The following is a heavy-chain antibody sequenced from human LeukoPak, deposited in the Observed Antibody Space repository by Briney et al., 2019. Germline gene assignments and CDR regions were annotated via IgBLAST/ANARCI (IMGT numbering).Heavy chain of an antibody. CDR2: ISGDGSVT. J-gene: IGHJ4*01. CDR3: ARYSSSSGGAAYYLDY. Sequence: GGSLRLSCTASGFTLRNYWMHWVRQVPGKRLVWVSRISGDGSVTNYAASVQGRFTISRDNAKNILYLQINSLRSEDTAVYYCARYSSSSGGAAYYLDYWGHGTLVTVSS. V-gene: IGHV3-74*01. D-gene: IGHD6-6*01. CDR1: GFTLRNYW.